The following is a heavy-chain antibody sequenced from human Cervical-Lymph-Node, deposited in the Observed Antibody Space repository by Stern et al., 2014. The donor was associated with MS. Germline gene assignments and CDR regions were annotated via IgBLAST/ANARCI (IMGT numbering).Heavy chain of an antibody. CDR2: IVHSGST. V-gene: IGHV4-30-2*01. J-gene: IGHJ4*02. Sequence: QLQLQESGSGLVKPSQTLSLTCAVSGGSISSGDYSWSWNRPPPGQSLEWIGYIVHSGSTSYNPSLKRRVSISVDRSKNQFSLKLSSVTAADTAMYYCARIFGGNFDNWGQGTLVTVSS. CDR1: GGSISSGDYS. CDR3: ARIFGGNFDN. D-gene: IGHD4-23*01.